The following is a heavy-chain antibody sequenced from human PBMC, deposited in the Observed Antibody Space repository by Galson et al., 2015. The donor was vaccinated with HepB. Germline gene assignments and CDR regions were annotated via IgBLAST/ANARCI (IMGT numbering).Heavy chain of an antibody. V-gene: IGHV1-69*13. D-gene: IGHD2-2*01. Sequence: SVKVSCKASGGTFSSYAISWVRQAPGQGLEWMGGIIPIFGTANYAQKFQGRVTITADESTSTAYMELSSLRSEDTAVYYCARDKDIVVVPAARASYYYYGMDVWGQGTTVTVSS. J-gene: IGHJ6*02. CDR1: GGTFSSYA. CDR3: ARDKDIVVVPAARASYYYYGMDV. CDR2: IIPIFGTA.